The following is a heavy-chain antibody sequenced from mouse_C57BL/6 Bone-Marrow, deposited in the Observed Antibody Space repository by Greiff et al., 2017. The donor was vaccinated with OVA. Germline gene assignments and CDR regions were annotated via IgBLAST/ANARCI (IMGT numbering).Heavy chain of an antibody. CDR3: AIAYGSSYGYFDV. V-gene: IGHV1-82*01. CDR2: IHPSDSDT. Sequence: VQLQQSGPELVKPGASVKISCKASGYAFSSSWMNWVKQRPGKGLEWIGRIHPSDSDTNYNQKFKGKATLTVDKSSSTAYMQLSSLTSEDSAVYYCAIAYGSSYGYFDVWGTGTTVTVSS. CDR1: GYAFSSSW. D-gene: IGHD1-1*01. J-gene: IGHJ1*03.